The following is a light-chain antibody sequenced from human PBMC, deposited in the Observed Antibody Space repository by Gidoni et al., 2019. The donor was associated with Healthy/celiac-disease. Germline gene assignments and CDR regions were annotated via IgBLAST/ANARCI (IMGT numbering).Light chain of an antibody. CDR2: WAS. V-gene: IGKV4-1*01. CDR3: QQYYSTPRT. Sequence: ILMTSSPDSMAASLGERATTYCKSSQSVLYSSNNKNYLAWYQQKPGQPPRLLIYWASTRESGVPDRFSGSGSGTDFTLTISSLQAEDVAVYYCQQYYSTPRTFGQGTKVEIK. CDR1: QSVLYSSNNKNY. J-gene: IGKJ1*01.